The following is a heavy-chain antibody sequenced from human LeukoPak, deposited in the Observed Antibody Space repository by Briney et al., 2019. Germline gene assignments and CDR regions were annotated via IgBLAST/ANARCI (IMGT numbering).Heavy chain of an antibody. Sequence: SETLSLTCAVYGRSFSGYYWTWIRQTPGKGLEWIGEINHSGITDYNPSLRSRVTISVDTSKNQFSLKLSSVTAADTAVYYCARRYGSGSSGTFDYWGQGTLVTVSS. D-gene: IGHD3-10*01. CDR3: ARRYGSGSSGTFDY. V-gene: IGHV4-34*01. J-gene: IGHJ4*02. CDR1: GRSFSGYY. CDR2: INHSGIT.